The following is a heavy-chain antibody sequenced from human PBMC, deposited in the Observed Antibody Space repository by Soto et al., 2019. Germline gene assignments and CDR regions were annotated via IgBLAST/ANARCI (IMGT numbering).Heavy chain of an antibody. CDR1: GYTFTSYD. Sequence: ASVKVSCKASGYTFTSYDINWVRQATGQGLEWMGWMNSNSGNTGYAQKFQGRVTMTRNTSISTAYMELSSLRSEDTAVYYCARTLPYYDFWSGYGPPYGMDVWGQGTTVTVSS. D-gene: IGHD3-3*01. CDR3: ARTLPYYDFWSGYGPPYGMDV. J-gene: IGHJ6*02. V-gene: IGHV1-8*01. CDR2: MNSNSGNT.